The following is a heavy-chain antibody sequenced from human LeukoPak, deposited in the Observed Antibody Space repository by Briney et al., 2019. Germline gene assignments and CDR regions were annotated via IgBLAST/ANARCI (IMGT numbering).Heavy chain of an antibody. Sequence: SETLSLTCTASGGSISSSSYYWGWIRQPPGKGLEWIGSIYYSGSTYYNPSLKSRVTISVDTSKNQFSLKLSSVTAADTAVYYCARHAPSRTWGSYRPYYFDYWGQGTLVTVSS. D-gene: IGHD3-16*02. CDR1: GGSISSSSYY. J-gene: IGHJ4*02. CDR3: ARHAPSRTWGSYRPYYFDY. V-gene: IGHV4-39*01. CDR2: IYYSGST.